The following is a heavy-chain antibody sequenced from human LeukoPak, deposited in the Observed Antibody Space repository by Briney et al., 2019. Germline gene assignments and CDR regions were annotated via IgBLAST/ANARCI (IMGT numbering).Heavy chain of an antibody. CDR3: ARSLYYDSSGYILQGGAFDI. J-gene: IGHJ3*02. D-gene: IGHD3-22*01. Sequence: GGSLRLSCAASGFTFSSYMNWVRQAPGKGLEWVSSISSSSSYIYYADSVKGRLTISRDNAKNSLYLQMNSLRAEDTAVFYCARSLYYDSSGYILQGGAFDIWGQGTMVTVSS. CDR2: ISSSSSYI. CDR1: GFTFSSY. V-gene: IGHV3-21*01.